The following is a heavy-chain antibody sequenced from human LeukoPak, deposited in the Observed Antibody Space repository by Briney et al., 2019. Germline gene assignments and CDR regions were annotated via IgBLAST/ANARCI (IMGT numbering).Heavy chain of an antibody. J-gene: IGHJ5*02. V-gene: IGHV1-2*02. CDR3: ARGPLKAAAGTNWFDP. D-gene: IGHD6-13*01. CDR1: GYTFTGYY. CDR2: INPNSGGT. Sequence: ASVKVSCKASGYTFTGYYMHWVRQAPGQGLEWMGWINPNSGGTNYAQKFQGRVTMTRDTSISTAYMELSRLRSDDTAVYHCARGPLKAAAGTNWFDPWGQGTLVTVSS.